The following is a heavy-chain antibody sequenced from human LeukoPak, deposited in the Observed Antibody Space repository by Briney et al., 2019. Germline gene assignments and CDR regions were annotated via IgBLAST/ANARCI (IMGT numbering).Heavy chain of an antibody. CDR2: IYYSGST. D-gene: IGHD6-19*01. CDR3: ARESTYSSGSPEY. V-gene: IGHV4-39*07. Sequence: SETLSLTCTVSGGSISSSSYYWGWIRQPPGKGLEWIGSIYYSGSTYYNPSLKSRVTMSVDTSKNQFSLKLSSVTAADTAVYYCARESTYSSGSPEYWGQGTLVTVSS. CDR1: GGSISSSSYY. J-gene: IGHJ4*02.